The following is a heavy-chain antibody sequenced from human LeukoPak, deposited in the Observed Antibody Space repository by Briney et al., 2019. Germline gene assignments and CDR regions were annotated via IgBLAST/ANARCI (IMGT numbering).Heavy chain of an antibody. J-gene: IGHJ4*02. CDR1: GGSLSSYY. CDR3: ARGRLARSPYFDY. D-gene: IGHD6-19*01. V-gene: IGHV4-59*01. Sequence: SETLSLTCTVSGGSLSSYYWTWIRQPLGKGLEWIGYIYYSGSTDYNPSLTSRVTISVDTSKNQFSLRLSSVTAADTAVYYCARGRLARSPYFDYWGQGTLVTVSS. CDR2: IYYSGST.